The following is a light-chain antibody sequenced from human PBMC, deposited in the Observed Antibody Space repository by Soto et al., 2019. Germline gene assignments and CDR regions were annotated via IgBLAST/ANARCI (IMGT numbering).Light chain of an antibody. CDR2: GAS. J-gene: IGKJ2*01. CDR1: QSVSSSY. CDR3: QHYGNSPPYN. Sequence: EIVLTQSPGTLSLSPGERATLSCRASQSVSSSYLAWYQKKPGQAPRLLIYGASSRATGIPDRFSGSGSGTDFTLTISRLEPEDFAVYYCQHYGNSPPYNFGQGTKLEI. V-gene: IGKV3-20*01.